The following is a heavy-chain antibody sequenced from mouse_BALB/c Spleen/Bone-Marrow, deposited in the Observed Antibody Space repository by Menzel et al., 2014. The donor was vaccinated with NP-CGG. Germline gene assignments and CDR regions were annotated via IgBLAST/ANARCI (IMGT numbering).Heavy chain of an antibody. Sequence: QVQLKQSGPELVRPGLSVKISCKGSGYTFTDYAMHWVKQSHAKSLEWIGVISTYSGNTNYNQKFKGKATMTVDRSSSTAYMELARLTSEDSAIYYCASPIYYGNYEGFAYWGQGTLVTVSA. J-gene: IGHJ3*01. D-gene: IGHD2-1*01. V-gene: IGHV1-67*01. CDR1: GYTFTDYA. CDR3: ASPIYYGNYEGFAY. CDR2: ISTYSGNT.